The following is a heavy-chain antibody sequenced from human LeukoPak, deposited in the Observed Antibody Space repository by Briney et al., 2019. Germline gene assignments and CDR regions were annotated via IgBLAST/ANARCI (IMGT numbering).Heavy chain of an antibody. V-gene: IGHV1-18*01. CDR1: GYTFTSYG. D-gene: IGHD3-22*01. CDR2: ISAYNGNT. Sequence: ASVKVSCKASGYTFTSYGISWVRQAPGQGLEWMGWISAYNGNTNYAQKLQGRVTMTADTSTSTAYMELRSLRCDDTAVYYCARDLYRDYYDSSGYSDYWGQGTLVTVSS. CDR3: ARDLYRDYYDSSGYSDY. J-gene: IGHJ4*02.